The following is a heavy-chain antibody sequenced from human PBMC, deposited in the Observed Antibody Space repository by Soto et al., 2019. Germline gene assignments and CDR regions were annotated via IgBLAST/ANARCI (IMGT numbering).Heavy chain of an antibody. CDR2: IYYSGST. CDR1: GGSISSYY. V-gene: IGHV4-59*08. D-gene: IGHD5-18*01. CDR3: ARHSGLLGYSYGTFDY. J-gene: IGHJ4*02. Sequence: PETLSLTCTVSGGSISSYYWSWIRQPPGKGLEWIGYIYYSGSTNYNPSLKSRVTISVDTSKNQFSLKLSSVTAADTAVYYCARHSGLLGYSYGTFDYWGQGTLVTVSS.